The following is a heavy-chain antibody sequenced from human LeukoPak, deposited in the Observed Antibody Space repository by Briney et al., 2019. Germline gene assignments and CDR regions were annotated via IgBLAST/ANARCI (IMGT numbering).Heavy chain of an antibody. CDR2: IYSGGST. V-gene: IGHV3-53*04. J-gene: IGHJ3*02. CDR1: GFTFTSYA. D-gene: IGHD3/OR15-3a*01. CDR3: ARGMFGQKAFDI. Sequence: GGSLRLSCAASGFTFTSYAMSWVRQTPGKGLEWVSVIYSGGSTYYADSVKGRFTISRHNSKNTLYLQMNSLRAEDTAVYYCARGMFGQKAFDIWGQGTMVTVSS.